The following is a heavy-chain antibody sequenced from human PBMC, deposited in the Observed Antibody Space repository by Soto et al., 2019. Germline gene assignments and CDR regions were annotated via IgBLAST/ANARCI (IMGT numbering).Heavy chain of an antibody. CDR2: IKPDGSEQ. D-gene: IGHD1-20*01. Sequence: PVVSLRLSCAASEFTFDKYYMTWVRQAPGKGPEWVANIKPDGSEQYYVDSVKGRLTISRDNANNSLYLQMNSLRAEDTAVYFGARGNWNYYSGFAVRAQGSAVTVCS. V-gene: IGHV3-7*01. CDR1: EFTFDKYY. CDR3: ARGNWNYYSGFAV. J-gene: IGHJ6*02.